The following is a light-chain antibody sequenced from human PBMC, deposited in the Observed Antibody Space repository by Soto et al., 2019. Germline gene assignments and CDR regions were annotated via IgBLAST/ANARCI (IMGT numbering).Light chain of an antibody. CDR3: SSYTSRSVVV. CDR2: DVA. Sequence: QSALTQPASVSGSPRQSITISCTGTSSDVGGYNYVSWYQQHPGKAPKLMIYDVATRPSGVSYRFSASKSGNTASLTISGLPAEEEADYYCSSYTSRSVVVFGGGTKLTVL. CDR1: SSDVGGYNY. V-gene: IGLV2-14*03. J-gene: IGLJ2*01.